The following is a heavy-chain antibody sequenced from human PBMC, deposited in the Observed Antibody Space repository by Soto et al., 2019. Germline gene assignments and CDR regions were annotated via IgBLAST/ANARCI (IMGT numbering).Heavy chain of an antibody. CDR2: ISYDGSNK. D-gene: IGHD1-26*01. Sequence: GGSLRLSCAASGFTFSSYGMHWVRQAPGKGLEWVAVISYDGSNKYYADSVKGRFTISRDNSKNTLYLQMNSLRAEGTAVYYCAKDSGVLWELLHFDYWGQGTLVTV. V-gene: IGHV3-30*18. CDR3: AKDSGVLWELLHFDY. CDR1: GFTFSSYG. J-gene: IGHJ4*02.